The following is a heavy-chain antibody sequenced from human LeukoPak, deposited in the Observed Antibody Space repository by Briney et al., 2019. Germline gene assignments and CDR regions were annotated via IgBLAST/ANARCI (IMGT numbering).Heavy chain of an antibody. CDR3: ARGVKGLRGAFDI. J-gene: IGHJ3*02. V-gene: IGHV4-31*03. CDR2: IYYSGST. CDR1: GGSISSGVYY. D-gene: IGHD3-10*01. Sequence: SQTLSLTCTVSGGSISSGVYYWSWIRQHPGKGLECIGYIYYSGSTYSNPALNSRLTMSVHLSQNQFSLKLISVTAADTAVYYCARGVKGLRGAFDIWGQGTMVTVSS.